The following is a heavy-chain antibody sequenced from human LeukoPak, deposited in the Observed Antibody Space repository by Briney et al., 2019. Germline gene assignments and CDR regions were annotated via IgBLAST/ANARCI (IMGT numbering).Heavy chain of an antibody. CDR3: ARDQRYYDSSGHLDY. Sequence: PGGSLRLSCAASGXTFSNYWVIWVRQAPGKGLEWVGNIKQDGSEKRYADSVRGRFSISRDNAQTSLYLQMNSLRAEDTAVYYCARDQRYYDSSGHLDYWGQGTLVTVSS. J-gene: IGHJ4*02. CDR1: GXTFSNYW. CDR2: IKQDGSEK. D-gene: IGHD3-22*01. V-gene: IGHV3-7*05.